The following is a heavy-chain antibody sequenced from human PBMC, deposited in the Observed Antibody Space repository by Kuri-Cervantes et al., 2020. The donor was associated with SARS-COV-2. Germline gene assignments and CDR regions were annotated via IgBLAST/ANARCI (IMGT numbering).Heavy chain of an antibody. CDR1: GYTFTSYD. CDR3: AREGITMVRGVTFDY. V-gene: IGHV1-8*03. D-gene: IGHD3-10*01. CDR2: MNPNSGNT. J-gene: IGHJ4*02. Sequence: ASVKVSCKTSGYTFTSYDITWVRQATGQGLEWMGWMNPNSGNTGYAQKFQGRVTITADKSTSTAYMELSSLRSEDTAVYYCAREGITMVRGVTFDYWGQGTLVTVSS.